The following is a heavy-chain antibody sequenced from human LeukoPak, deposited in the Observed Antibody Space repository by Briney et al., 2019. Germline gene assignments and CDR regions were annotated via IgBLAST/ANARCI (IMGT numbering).Heavy chain of an antibody. V-gene: IGHV4-34*01. CDR1: GGSFRGYY. J-gene: IGHJ4*02. Sequence: SETLSLTCAVYGGSFRGYYWSWIRQPPGKGLEWIGEINHSGSTNYNPSLKSRVTISVDTSKNQFSLKLSSVTAADTAVYYCARHPYYYGSGSHFDYWGQGTLVTVSS. CDR2: INHSGST. D-gene: IGHD3-10*01. CDR3: ARHPYYYGSGSHFDY.